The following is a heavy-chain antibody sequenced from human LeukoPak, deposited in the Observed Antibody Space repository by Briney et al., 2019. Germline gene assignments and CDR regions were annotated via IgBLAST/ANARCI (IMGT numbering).Heavy chain of an antibody. CDR3: TTEVYSGYDFDY. V-gene: IGHV3-15*01. CDR1: GFTFSNVW. Sequence: GGSLRLSCAASGFTFSNVWISWVRQAPGKGLEWVGRIKSKTDGGTTDYAAPVKGRFTISRDDSKNTLYLQMNSLKTEDTAVYYCTTEVYSGYDFDYWGQGTLVTVSS. CDR2: IKSKTDGGTT. D-gene: IGHD5-12*01. J-gene: IGHJ4*02.